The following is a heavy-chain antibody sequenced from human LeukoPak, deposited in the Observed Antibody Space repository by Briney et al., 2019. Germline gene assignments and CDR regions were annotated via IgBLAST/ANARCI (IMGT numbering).Heavy chain of an antibody. D-gene: IGHD3-10*01. CDR1: GFTFDDYA. V-gene: IGHV3-9*01. Sequence: PGRSLRLSCAASGFTFDDYAMHWVRQAPGKGLEWVSGISWNSGSIGYADSVKGRFTISRENAKNSLYLQMNSLRAEDTAVYYCARDPHMVRGVRCLDYWGQRTLVTVSS. CDR2: ISWNSGSI. J-gene: IGHJ4*02. CDR3: ARDPHMVRGVRCLDY.